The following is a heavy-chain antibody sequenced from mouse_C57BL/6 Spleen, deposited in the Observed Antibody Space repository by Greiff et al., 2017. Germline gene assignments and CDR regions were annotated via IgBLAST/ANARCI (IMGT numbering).Heavy chain of an antibody. Sequence: VKLQQSGAELVKPGASVKLSCTASGFNIKDYYMHWVKQRTEQGLEWIGRIDPEDGENKYAPKFQGKATITADTSSNTAYLQLSSLTSEDTAVYYCAAIYYYGSSYVGYWGQGTTLTVSS. CDR3: AAIYYYGSSYVGY. D-gene: IGHD1-1*01. CDR1: GFNIKDYY. V-gene: IGHV14-2*01. CDR2: IDPEDGEN. J-gene: IGHJ2*01.